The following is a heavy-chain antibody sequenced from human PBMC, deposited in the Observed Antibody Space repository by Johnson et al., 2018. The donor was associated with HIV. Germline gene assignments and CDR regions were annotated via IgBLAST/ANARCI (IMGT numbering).Heavy chain of an antibody. V-gene: IGHV3-11*01. Sequence: QVQLVESGGGLVKPGGSLIVSCEASGLTFSDYYMSWIRQAPGKGLEWVSYISSSGSSRYYADSVKGRYTITRDNVKKSLYMQRNNLRVEDTAVYFCARDYRGALDIWGQGTMVTVSS. CDR2: ISSSGSSR. J-gene: IGHJ3*02. CDR1: GLTFSDYY. D-gene: IGHD4-11*01. CDR3: ARDYRGALDI.